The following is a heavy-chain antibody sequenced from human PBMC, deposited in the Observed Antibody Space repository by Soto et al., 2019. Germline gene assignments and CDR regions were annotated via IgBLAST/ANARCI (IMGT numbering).Heavy chain of an antibody. CDR1: GGSISSGDYY. J-gene: IGHJ6*03. CDR3: AGDYRGASRSDPAYYRDV. D-gene: IGHD6-13*01. CDR2: IHYSGST. Sequence: QVQLQESGPGLVKPSQTLSLTCTVSGGSISSGDYYWSWIRQHPGKGLEWIGYIHYSGSTYYNPSLESRVTISVDTSKTQFSLRLGSVTASDTAVYFCAGDYRGASRSDPAYYRDVWGKGTTVTVSS. V-gene: IGHV4-31*03.